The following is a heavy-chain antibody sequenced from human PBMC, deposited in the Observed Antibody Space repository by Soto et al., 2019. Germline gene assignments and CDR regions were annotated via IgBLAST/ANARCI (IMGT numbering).Heavy chain of an antibody. J-gene: IGHJ4*02. D-gene: IGHD4-17*01. CDR2: IDAGDGIT. CDR1: GYSFTRYV. Sequence: QVQLVQSGTEVKKPGASLKVSCRASGYSFTRYVIHWMRQAPGQRLEWMGRIDAGDGITKYSQKLQGRVIITRDTSASTVYLELSSLRSEDAAMYYCARALNEAGDYIFPFWGQGTLVIVSS. V-gene: IGHV1-3*01. CDR3: ARALNEAGDYIFPF.